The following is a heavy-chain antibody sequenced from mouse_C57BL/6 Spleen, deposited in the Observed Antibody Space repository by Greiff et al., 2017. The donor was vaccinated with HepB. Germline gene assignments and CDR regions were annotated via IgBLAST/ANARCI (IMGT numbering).Heavy chain of an antibody. CDR1: GYTFTSYD. V-gene: IGHV1-85*01. Sequence: QVQLQQSGPELVKPGASVKLSCKASGYTFTSYDINWVKQRPGQGLEWIGWIYPRDGSTKYNEKFKGKATVTVDTSSSTAYMELHSLTSEDSAVYFCARYDYDFWFAYWGQGTLVTVSA. CDR2: IYPRDGST. D-gene: IGHD2-4*01. J-gene: IGHJ3*01. CDR3: ARYDYDFWFAY.